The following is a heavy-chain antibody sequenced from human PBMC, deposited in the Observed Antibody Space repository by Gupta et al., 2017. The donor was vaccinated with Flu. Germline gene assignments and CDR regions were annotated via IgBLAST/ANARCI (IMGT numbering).Heavy chain of an antibody. J-gene: IGHJ3*02. Sequence: QVQLVESGGGVVPPGRSLRLSCAASGFTFSSYGMPWVRQDPGKGLEWVAVIWYDGSNKYYADSVKGRFTISRDNSKNTLYLQMNSLRAEDTAVYYCARGGQDYYDSSGYYYEGAFDIWGQGTMVTVSS. CDR1: GFTFSSYG. D-gene: IGHD3-22*01. V-gene: IGHV3-33*01. CDR2: IWYDGSNK. CDR3: ARGGQDYYDSSGYYYEGAFDI.